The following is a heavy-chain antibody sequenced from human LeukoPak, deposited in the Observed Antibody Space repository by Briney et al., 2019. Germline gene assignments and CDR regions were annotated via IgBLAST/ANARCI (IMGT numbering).Heavy chain of an antibody. D-gene: IGHD3-10*01. V-gene: IGHV3-9*03. CDR1: GFTFDDYA. J-gene: IGHJ6*02. Sequence: GGSLRLSCAASGFTFDDYAMYWVRQAPGKGLEWVSGISWNSGSIGYADSVKGRFTISRDNAKNSLYLQMNSLRAEDMALYYCAKDIGGGSPYDYYYYGMDVWGQGTTVTVSS. CDR2: ISWNSGSI. CDR3: AKDIGGGSPYDYYYYGMDV.